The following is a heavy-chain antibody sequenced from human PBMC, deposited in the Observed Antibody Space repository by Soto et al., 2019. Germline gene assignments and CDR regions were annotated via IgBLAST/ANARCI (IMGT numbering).Heavy chain of an antibody. CDR1: GGTFSSYT. J-gene: IGHJ5*02. D-gene: IGHD3-16*01. CDR3: ASDFTYYDYIWGSYAPRGWFDP. CDR2: IIPILGIA. V-gene: IGHV1-69*02. Sequence: ASVKVSCKASGGTFSSYTISWVRQAPGQGLEWMGRIIPILGIANYAQKFQGRVTITADKSTSTAYMELSSLRSEDTAVYYCASDFTYYDYIWGSYAPRGWFDPWGQGTLVTVSS.